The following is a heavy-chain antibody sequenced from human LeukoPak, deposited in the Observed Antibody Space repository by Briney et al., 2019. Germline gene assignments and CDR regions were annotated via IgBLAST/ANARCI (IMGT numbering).Heavy chain of an antibody. CDR1: GFIFNDYA. D-gene: IGHD5-24*01. CDR2: ITWNGSHT. J-gene: IGHJ4*02. Sequence: GGSLRLSXEASGFIFNDYAMHWVRQLPGTGMELISLITWNGSHTYYADSVKGRFTISRDNIKTSLYLQMNSLRPEDTALYYCAKDRSYNSYFDYWGQGTLVTV. V-gene: IGHV3-43D*04. CDR3: AKDRSYNSYFDY.